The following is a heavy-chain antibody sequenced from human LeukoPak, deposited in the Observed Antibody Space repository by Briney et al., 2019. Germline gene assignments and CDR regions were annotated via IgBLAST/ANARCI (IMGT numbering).Heavy chain of an antibody. CDR3: ARGGGDDAFDI. D-gene: IGHD7-27*01. V-gene: IGHV3-53*01. J-gene: IGHJ3*02. CDR1: GFTVSSNY. Sequence: GGSLRLSCVASGFTVSSNYMSWVRQAPGKGLEWVSVIYRGGSTYHADSVKGRCTISRDNSKNSLYLQMNSLRAEDTAVYYCARGGGDDAFDIWGQGTMVTVSS. CDR2: IYRGGST.